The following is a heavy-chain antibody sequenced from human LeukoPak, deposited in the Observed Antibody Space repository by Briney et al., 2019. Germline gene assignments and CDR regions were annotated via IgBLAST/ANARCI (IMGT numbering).Heavy chain of an antibody. V-gene: IGHV4-31*03. CDR3: ARDRARNYDSSRGDAFDI. CDR1: GGSISSGGYY. Sequence: PSETLSLTCTVSGGSISSGGYYWSWIRQHPGKGLEWIGYIYYSGSTYYNPSLKSRVTISVDTSKNQFSLKLGSVTAADTAVYYCARDRARNYDSSRGDAFDIWGQGTMVTVSS. CDR2: IYYSGST. D-gene: IGHD3-22*01. J-gene: IGHJ3*02.